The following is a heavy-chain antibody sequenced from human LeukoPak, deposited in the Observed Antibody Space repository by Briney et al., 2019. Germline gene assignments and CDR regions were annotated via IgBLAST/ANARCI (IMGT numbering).Heavy chain of an antibody. CDR1: GFTFSSYG. V-gene: IGHV3-30*02. Sequence: GGSLRLSCAASGFTFSSYGMHWVRQAPGKGLEWVAFIRYDGSNKYYADSVKGRFTISRDNSKNTLYLQMNSLRAEDTAVYYCAKDPYYYGSGSHYYMDVWGKGTTVTISS. J-gene: IGHJ6*03. CDR3: AKDPYYYGSGSHYYMDV. CDR2: IRYDGSNK. D-gene: IGHD3-10*01.